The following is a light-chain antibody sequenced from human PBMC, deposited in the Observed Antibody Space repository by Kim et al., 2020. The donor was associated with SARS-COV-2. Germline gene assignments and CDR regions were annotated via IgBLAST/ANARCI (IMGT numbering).Light chain of an antibody. Sequence: EIVMTQSPATLSVSPGERVTLSCRASQSVSSNLAWYQQKPGQAPRLLIYGASTSATGIPARFSGSGSGTEFTLTISSLQSEDFAVYYCQQYNNWPLTFGPGTKVDIK. CDR1: QSVSSN. J-gene: IGKJ3*01. CDR2: GAS. V-gene: IGKV3-15*01. CDR3: QQYNNWPLT.